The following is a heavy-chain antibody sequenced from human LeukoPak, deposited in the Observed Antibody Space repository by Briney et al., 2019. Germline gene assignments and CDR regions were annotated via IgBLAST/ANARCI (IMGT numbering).Heavy chain of an antibody. J-gene: IGHJ6*03. Sequence: ASVKVSCKASGYTFTGYYMHWVRQAPGQGLEWMGRINPNSGGTNYAQKFQGRVTMTRDTSISTAYMELSRLRSEDTAVYYCARNVDYYYYMDVWGKGTTVTVSS. CDR2: INPNSGGT. V-gene: IGHV1-2*06. CDR3: ARNVDYYYYMDV. CDR1: GYTFTGYY.